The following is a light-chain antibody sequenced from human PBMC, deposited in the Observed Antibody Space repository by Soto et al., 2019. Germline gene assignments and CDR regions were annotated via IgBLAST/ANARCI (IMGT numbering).Light chain of an antibody. Sequence: QSVLTQPASVSGSPGQSITISSTGTSSDVGSYNLVSWYQQHPGKAPKLMIYEGSKRPSGVSNRFSGSKSGNTASLTISGLQAEDEADYYCCSYAGSSTKVVFGGGTKLTVL. V-gene: IGLV2-23*01. J-gene: IGLJ2*01. CDR3: CSYAGSSTKVV. CDR1: SSDVGSYNL. CDR2: EGS.